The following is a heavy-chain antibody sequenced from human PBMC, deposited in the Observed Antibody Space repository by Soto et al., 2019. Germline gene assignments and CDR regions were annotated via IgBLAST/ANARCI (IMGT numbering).Heavy chain of an antibody. CDR3: ARHGRYSSTAYYYYGMDV. D-gene: IGHD6-13*01. CDR2: INHSGST. CDR1: GSSIGSNNW. J-gene: IGHJ6*02. Sequence: SETLSLTCAVSGSSIGSNNWWGWIRQPPGKGLEWIGEINHSGSTNYNPSLKSRVTISVDTSKNQFSLKLSSVTAADTAVYYCARHGRYSSTAYYYYGMDVWGQGTTVTVSS. V-gene: IGHV4-28*01.